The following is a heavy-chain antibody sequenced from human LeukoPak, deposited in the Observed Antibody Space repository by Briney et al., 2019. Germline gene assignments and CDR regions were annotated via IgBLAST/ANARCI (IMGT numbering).Heavy chain of an antibody. J-gene: IGHJ6*02. CDR2: IIPIFGTA. V-gene: IGHV1-69*06. CDR1: GGTFSSYA. CDR3: ARGHQPPYYGMDV. Sequence: SVKVSCKASGGTFSSYAISWVRQAPGQGLEWMGGIIPIFGTANYAQKFQGRVTITADKSTSTAYMELSSLRSEDTAVFYCARGHQPPYYGMDVWGQGTTVTVSS.